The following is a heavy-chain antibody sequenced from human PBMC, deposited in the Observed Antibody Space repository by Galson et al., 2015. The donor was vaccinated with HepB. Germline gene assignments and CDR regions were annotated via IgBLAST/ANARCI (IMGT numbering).Heavy chain of an antibody. V-gene: IGHV4-39*01. CDR2: IYYAKST. Sequence: TLSLTCTVSGGSISFNSYSWGWIRQPPEKGLEWIGTIYYAKSTYYNPSLKSRVAISVDTSKNQFSLNLSSVTAADTAIYYCARRDYYDSTGYYNTWGQGTLVTVSS. D-gene: IGHD3-22*01. J-gene: IGHJ5*02. CDR3: ARRDYYDSTGYYNT. CDR1: GGSISFNSYS.